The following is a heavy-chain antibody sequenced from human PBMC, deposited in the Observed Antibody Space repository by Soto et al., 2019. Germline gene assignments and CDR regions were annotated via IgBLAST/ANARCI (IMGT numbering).Heavy chain of an antibody. CDR3: ARDHLRRYSSSTDRGYYYYYYGMDV. D-gene: IGHD6-6*01. Sequence: TLSLTGTVSGGSISSGGYYWSWIREHPGKGLEWIGYIYYSGSTYYNPSLKSRVTISVDTSKNQFSLKLSSVTAADTAVYYCARDHLRRYSSSTDRGYYYYYYGMDVWGQGTTVTVSS. V-gene: IGHV4-31*03. J-gene: IGHJ6*02. CDR2: IYYSGST. CDR1: GGSISSGGYY.